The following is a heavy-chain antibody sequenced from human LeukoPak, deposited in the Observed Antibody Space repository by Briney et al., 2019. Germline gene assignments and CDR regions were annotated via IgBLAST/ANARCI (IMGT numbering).Heavy chain of an antibody. D-gene: IGHD4-17*01. CDR1: GYTFTSYY. V-gene: IGHV1-46*01. CDR3: ARNHDYGDFPPGY. J-gene: IGHJ4*02. CDR2: INPSAGIT. Sequence: ASVKVSCKASGYTFTSYYMHWVRHAPGQGLEWMGIINPSAGITTYAQKFQGRVTMTWGTSSSTVYMELSSLRSEDTALYYCARNHDYGDFPPGYWGQGTLVTVSS.